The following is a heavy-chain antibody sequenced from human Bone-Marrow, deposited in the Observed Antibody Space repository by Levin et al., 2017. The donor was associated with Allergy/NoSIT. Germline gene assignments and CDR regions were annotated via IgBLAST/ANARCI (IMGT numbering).Heavy chain of an antibody. D-gene: IGHD3-3*01. CDR1: GGSINDYY. CDR2: ILYSGST. Sequence: GSLRLSCTVSGGSINDYYWSWIRQPPGKGLEWIGYILYSGSTNYNPSLKSRLTISVDMSKRHFSLKLSSVTAADTAVYYCARVTMGWFDPWGQGTLVTVSS. J-gene: IGHJ5*02. CDR3: ARVTMGWFDP. V-gene: IGHV4-59*01.